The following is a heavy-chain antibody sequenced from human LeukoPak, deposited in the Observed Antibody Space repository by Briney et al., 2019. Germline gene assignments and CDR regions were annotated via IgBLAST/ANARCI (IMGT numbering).Heavy chain of an antibody. CDR3: ASVSGVSGYPDY. Sequence: PGGSLRLSCAASGFTFSSYSMKWVRQAPGKGLEWVSSISSSSSYIYYADSVKGRFTISRDNAKNSLYLQMNSLRAEDTAVYYCASVSGVSGYPDYWGQGTLVAVSS. D-gene: IGHD5-12*01. CDR1: GFTFSSYS. CDR2: ISSSSSYI. V-gene: IGHV3-21*01. J-gene: IGHJ4*02.